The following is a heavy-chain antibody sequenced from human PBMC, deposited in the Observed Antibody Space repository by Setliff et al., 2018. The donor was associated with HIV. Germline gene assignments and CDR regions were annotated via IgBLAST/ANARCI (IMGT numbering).Heavy chain of an antibody. D-gene: IGHD6-6*01. Sequence: GGSLRLSCVASGFTFSNYWMHWVRQAPGKGLVWVSRINTDGSSISHADSVKGRFTISRDNSKNTVYLQMNSPRAEDTAVYYCAKYSSSWSYYSYYMNVWGKGTTVTVSS. V-gene: IGHV3-74*01. J-gene: IGHJ6*03. CDR1: GFTFSNYW. CDR2: INTDGSSI. CDR3: AKYSSSWSYYSYYMNV.